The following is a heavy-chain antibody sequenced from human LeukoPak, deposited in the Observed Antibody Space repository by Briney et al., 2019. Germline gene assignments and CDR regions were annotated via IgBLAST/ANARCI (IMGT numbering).Heavy chain of an antibody. D-gene: IGHD3-22*01. J-gene: IGHJ5*02. CDR2: LYHSGST. CDR1: GGSISSSNW. CDR3: ARQYYDSSGYYFNWFDP. V-gene: IGHV4-4*02. Sequence: PSETLSLTCAVSGGSISSSNWWSWVRQPPGKGLEWIGELYHSGSTNYNPSLKSRVTISVDKSKNQFSLKLSSVTAADTAVYYCARQYYDSSGYYFNWFDPWGQGTLVTVSS.